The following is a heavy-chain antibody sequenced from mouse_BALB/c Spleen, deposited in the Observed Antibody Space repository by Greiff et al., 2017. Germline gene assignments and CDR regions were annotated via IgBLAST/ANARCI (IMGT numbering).Heavy chain of an antibody. Sequence: QVQLQQSGAELVRPGTSVKISCKASGYTFTNYWLGWVKQRPGHGLEWIGDIYPGGGYTNYNETFKGKATLTADTTSSTAYMKLCSLTSEDSAIYDYATETAYYGNYIDYGMDYWGQGTSVTVAA. J-gene: IGHJ4*01. V-gene: IGHV1-63*02. D-gene: IGHD2-10*01. CDR2: IYPGGGYT. CDR3: ATETAYYGNYIDYGMDY. CDR1: GYTFTNYW.